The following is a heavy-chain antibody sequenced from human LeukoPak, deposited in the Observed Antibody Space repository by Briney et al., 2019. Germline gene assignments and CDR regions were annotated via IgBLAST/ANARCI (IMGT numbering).Heavy chain of an antibody. CDR3: ARGAVVVPAAMGTSNWFDP. Sequence: SETLSLTCTVSGGSISSYYWSWIRQPPGKGLEWIGYIYYSGSTNYNPSLKSRVTISVDTSKNQFSLKLSSVTAADTAVYYCARGAVVVPAAMGTSNWFDPWGQGTLVTLSS. V-gene: IGHV4-59*01. CDR2: IYYSGST. D-gene: IGHD2-2*01. J-gene: IGHJ5*02. CDR1: GGSISSYY.